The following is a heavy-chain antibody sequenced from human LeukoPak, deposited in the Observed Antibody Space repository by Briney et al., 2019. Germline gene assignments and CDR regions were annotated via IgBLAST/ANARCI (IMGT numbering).Heavy chain of an antibody. D-gene: IGHD5-12*01. V-gene: IGHV4-39*07. J-gene: IGHJ4*02. CDR2: IYYSGST. Sequence: SETLSLTCTVSGGSISSSSYYWGWIRQPPGKGLEWIGSIYYSGSTYYNPSLKSRVTISVDTSKNQFSLKLSSVTAADTAVYYCARVCVATVYFDYWGQGTLVTVSA. CDR1: GGSISSSSYY. CDR3: ARVCVATVYFDY.